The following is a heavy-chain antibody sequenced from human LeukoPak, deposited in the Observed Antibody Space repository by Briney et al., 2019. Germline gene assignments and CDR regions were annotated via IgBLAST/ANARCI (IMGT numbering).Heavy chain of an antibody. D-gene: IGHD5-18*01. J-gene: IGHJ4*02. Sequence: GRSLRLSCAASGFTFSSYAMHWVRQAPGKGLEWVAVISYDGSNKYYADSVKGRFTISRDNSKNTLYLQMNSLRAEDTAIYYCATYRQVLLPFESWGQGTLVTVSS. V-gene: IGHV3-30*04. CDR1: GFTFSSYA. CDR3: ATYRQVLLPFES. CDR2: ISYDGSNK.